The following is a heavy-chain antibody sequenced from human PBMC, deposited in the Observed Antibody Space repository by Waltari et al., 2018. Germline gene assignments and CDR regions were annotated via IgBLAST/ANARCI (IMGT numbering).Heavy chain of an antibody. CDR2: IYYSGST. CDR1: GGSISSSSYY. Sequence: QLQLQESGPGLVKPSETLSLTCTVSGGSISSSSYYWGWIRQPPGKGLEWIGGIYYSGSTYYNPSLKSRVTISVDTSKNQFSLKLSSVTAADTAVYYCATEDITMVRGLSFDYWGQGTLVTVSS. CDR3: ATEDITMVRGLSFDY. J-gene: IGHJ4*02. D-gene: IGHD3-10*01. V-gene: IGHV4-39*01.